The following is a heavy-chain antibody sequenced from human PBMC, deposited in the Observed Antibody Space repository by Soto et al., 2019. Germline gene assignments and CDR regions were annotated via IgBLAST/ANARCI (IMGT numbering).Heavy chain of an antibody. V-gene: IGHV1-46*01. CDR3: ARDYYDSSGYSPDAFDI. J-gene: IGHJ3*02. Sequence: ASVKVSCKASGYTFTSYYMHWVRQAPGQGLEGMGITNPSGGSTSYAQKFQGGVTMTRDTSTSTVYMELSSLRSEDTAVYYCARDYYDSSGYSPDAFDIWGQGTMVTV. CDR1: GYTFTSYY. CDR2: TNPSGGST. D-gene: IGHD3-22*01.